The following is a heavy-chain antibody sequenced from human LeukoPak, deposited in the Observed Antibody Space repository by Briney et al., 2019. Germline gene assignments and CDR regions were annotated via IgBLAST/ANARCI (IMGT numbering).Heavy chain of an antibody. Sequence: GGSLRLSCAASGFTFRSYWMHWVRQAPGKGLVWVSRISSDGSSTSYADSVKGRFTISRDNAKNTLYVQMNSLRAEDTAVYYCARDIGRVELHDAFDVWGQGTMVTVSS. CDR1: GFTFRSYW. D-gene: IGHD1-26*01. CDR3: ARDIGRVELHDAFDV. V-gene: IGHV3-74*01. J-gene: IGHJ3*01. CDR2: ISSDGSST.